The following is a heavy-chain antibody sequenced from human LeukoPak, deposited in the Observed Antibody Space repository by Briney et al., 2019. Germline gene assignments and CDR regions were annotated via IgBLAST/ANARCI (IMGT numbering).Heavy chain of an antibody. J-gene: IGHJ3*02. Sequence: SETLSLTCAAYAGSFSGYYLSWIRQPPGKGLEWIGEINHSGSTNYNPSLKSRVTISVDTSKNQFSLKLSSVTAADTAVYYCARGARTHSGSYLRLYAFDIWGQGTMVTVSS. V-gene: IGHV4-34*01. CDR2: INHSGST. CDR3: ARGARTHSGSYLRLYAFDI. CDR1: AGSFSGYY. D-gene: IGHD1-26*01.